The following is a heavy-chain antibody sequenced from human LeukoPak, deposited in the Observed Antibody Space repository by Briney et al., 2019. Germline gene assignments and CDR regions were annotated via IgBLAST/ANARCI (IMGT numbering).Heavy chain of an antibody. CDR1: GYTFTGYY. Sequence: ASVKVSCKASGYTFTGYYMHWVRQAPGKGLEWMGGFDPEDGETVYAQKFQGRLTMTEDTSTDTAYMELSSLRSDGTAVYYCATDPVGYCTANGCYSVDYWGQGTLVTVSS. J-gene: IGHJ4*02. V-gene: IGHV1-24*01. CDR2: FDPEDGET. CDR3: ATDPVGYCTANGCYSVDY. D-gene: IGHD2-15*01.